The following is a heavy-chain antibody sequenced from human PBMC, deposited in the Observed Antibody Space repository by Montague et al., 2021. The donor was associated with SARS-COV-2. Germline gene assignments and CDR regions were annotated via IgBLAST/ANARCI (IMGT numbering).Heavy chain of an antibody. Sequence: SETLSLTCAVYGGSFSVYYWSWLRRSPRSGLEWIAEIKHSGTANYNPSLKSRVSISVDTSKNQSTLKLTSVTAADTAMYYCAKEREVVRAARTLVAFDLWGQGTMVTVSS. J-gene: IGHJ3*01. V-gene: IGHV4-34*01. D-gene: IGHD2-2*01. CDR3: AKEREVVRAARTLVAFDL. CDR2: IKHSGTA. CDR1: GGSFSVYY.